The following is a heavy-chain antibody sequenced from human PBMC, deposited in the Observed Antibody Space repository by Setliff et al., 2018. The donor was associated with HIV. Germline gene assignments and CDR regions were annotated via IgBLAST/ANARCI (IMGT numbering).Heavy chain of an antibody. CDR3: ARDRGGAAREYYFDY. CDR2: INPSGGST. D-gene: IGHD6-6*01. J-gene: IGHJ4*02. Sequence: ASVKVSCKASGYTFTSYYMHWVRQAPGQGLEWMGIINPSGGSTSYAQKFQGRVTMTRDTSTSTVYMELSSLRSEDTAVYYCARDRGGAAREYYFDYWGQGMLVTVSS. V-gene: IGHV1-46*01. CDR1: GYTFTSYY.